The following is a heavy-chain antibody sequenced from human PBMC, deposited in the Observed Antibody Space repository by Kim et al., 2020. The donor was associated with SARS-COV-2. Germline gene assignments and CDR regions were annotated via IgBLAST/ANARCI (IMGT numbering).Heavy chain of an antibody. V-gene: IGHV1-69*04. Sequence: SVKVSCKASGGTFSSYAISWVRQAPGQGLEWMGRIIPILGIANYAQKFQGRVTITADKPTSTAYMELSSLRSEDTAVYYCARDLSEYQLLVDYWGQGTL. D-gene: IGHD2-2*01. CDR3: ARDLSEYQLLVDY. J-gene: IGHJ4*02. CDR1: GGTFSSYA. CDR2: IIPILGIA.